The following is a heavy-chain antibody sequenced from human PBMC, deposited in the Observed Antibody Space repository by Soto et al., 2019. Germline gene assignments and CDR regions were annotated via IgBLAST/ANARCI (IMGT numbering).Heavy chain of an antibody. Sequence: SETLSLTCAVYGGSFSGYYWSWIRQPPGKGLEWIGEINHSGSTNYNPSLKSRVTISVDTSKNQFSLKLSSVTAADTAVYYCARVPLIAAAGFSYYYYGMDVWGQGTTVTVSS. J-gene: IGHJ6*02. V-gene: IGHV4-34*01. D-gene: IGHD6-13*01. CDR1: GGSFSGYY. CDR2: INHSGST. CDR3: ARVPLIAAAGFSYYYYGMDV.